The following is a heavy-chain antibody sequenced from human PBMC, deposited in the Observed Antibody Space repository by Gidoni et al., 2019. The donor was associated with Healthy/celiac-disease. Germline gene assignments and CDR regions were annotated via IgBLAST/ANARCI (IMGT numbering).Heavy chain of an antibody. CDR2: IRSKANSYAT. CDR3: TRIGAGDYFL. V-gene: IGHV3-73*02. CDR1: GFTFSGSA. J-gene: IGHJ4*02. Sequence: EVQLVESGGGLVQPGGSLNISCAASGFTFSGSAMHWVSQASGKGLEWVGRIRSKANSYATAYAASVKGRFTISRDDSKNTAYLQMNSLKTEDTAVYYCTRIGAGDYFLWGQGTLVTVSS. D-gene: IGHD4-17*01.